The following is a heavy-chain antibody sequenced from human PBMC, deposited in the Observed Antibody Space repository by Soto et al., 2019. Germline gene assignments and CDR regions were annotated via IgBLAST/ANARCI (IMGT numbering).Heavy chain of an antibody. V-gene: IGHV1-46*01. D-gene: IGHD2-15*01. J-gene: IGHJ6*02. CDR3: ARDPCSGGSCYPLDYGMDV. CDR2: INPSGGST. CDR1: GYTFTSYY. Sequence: GASVKVSCKASGYTFTSYYMHWVRQAPGQGLEWMGKINPSGGSTSYAQKFQGRVTMTRDTSTSTVYMELSSLRSEDTAVYYCARDPCSGGSCYPLDYGMDVWGQGTTVTVSS.